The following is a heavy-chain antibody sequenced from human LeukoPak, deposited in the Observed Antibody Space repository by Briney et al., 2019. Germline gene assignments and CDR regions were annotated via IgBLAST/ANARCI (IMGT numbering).Heavy chain of an antibody. J-gene: IGHJ4*02. D-gene: IGHD5-24*01. CDR1: GYTFTSYG. Sequence: GASVKVSCKASGYTFTSYGISWVRQAPGQGLEWMGIINPSGGSTSYAQKFQGRVTMTRDTSTSTVYMELSSLRSEDTAVYYCARDGEMATITPQRDEVPSGFDYWGQGTLVTVSS. CDR3: ARDGEMATITPQRDEVPSGFDY. V-gene: IGHV1-46*01. CDR2: INPSGGST.